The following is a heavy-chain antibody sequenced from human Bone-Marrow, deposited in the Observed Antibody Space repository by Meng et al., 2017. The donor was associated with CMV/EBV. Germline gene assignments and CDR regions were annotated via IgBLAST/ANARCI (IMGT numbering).Heavy chain of an antibody. CDR3: ARSNDYYDSSGYGGDAFDI. Sequence: SVKVSCKASGDTFSSYTINWVRQAPGQGLEWMGRIIPILGIAHYAQKFQGRVTITADKSTSTAYMELSSLTSEDTAVYYCARSNDYYDSSGYGGDAFDIWGQGTMVTVSS. V-gene: IGHV1-69*02. J-gene: IGHJ3*02. CDR1: GDTFSSYT. CDR2: IIPILGIA. D-gene: IGHD3-22*01.